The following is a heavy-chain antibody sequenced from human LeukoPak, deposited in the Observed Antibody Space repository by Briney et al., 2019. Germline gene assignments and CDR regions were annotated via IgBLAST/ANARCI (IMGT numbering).Heavy chain of an antibody. CDR2: ISSSSSYI. CDR3: AKELRYFDWPNDAFDI. CDR1: GFTFSSHS. D-gene: IGHD3-9*01. Sequence: GGSLRLSCAASGFTFSSHSMNWVRQAPGKGLEWVSSISSSSSYIYYADSVKGRFAISRDNAKNSLYLQMNSLRAEDTAVYYCAKELRYFDWPNDAFDIWGQGTMVTVSS. J-gene: IGHJ3*02. V-gene: IGHV3-21*01.